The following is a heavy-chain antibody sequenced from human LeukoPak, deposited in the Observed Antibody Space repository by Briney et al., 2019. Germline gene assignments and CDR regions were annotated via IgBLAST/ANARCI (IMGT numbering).Heavy chain of an antibody. CDR2: IYTSGST. J-gene: IGHJ4*02. D-gene: IGHD3-3*01. Sequence: SETLSLTCTVSGGSISSGSYYWSWIRQPAGTGLEWIGRIYTSGSTNYNPSLKSRVTISVDTSKNQFSLKLSSVTAADTAVYYCARAKWSGNHIDYWGQGTLVTVSS. CDR3: ARAKWSGNHIDY. V-gene: IGHV4-61*02. CDR1: GGSISSGSYY.